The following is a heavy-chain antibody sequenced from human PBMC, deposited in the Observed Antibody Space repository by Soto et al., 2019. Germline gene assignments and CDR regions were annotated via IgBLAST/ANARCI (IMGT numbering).Heavy chain of an antibody. CDR1: GGSISSSSYY. J-gene: IGHJ5*02. Sequence: SETLSLTCTVSGGSISSSSYYWGWIRQPPGKGLEWIGSIYYSGSTYYNPSLKSRVTISVDTSKNQFSLKLSSVTAADTAVYYCATTHRGMAAAGPLNWFDPWGQGTLVTVSS. CDR2: IYYSGST. V-gene: IGHV4-39*01. D-gene: IGHD6-13*01. CDR3: ATTHRGMAAAGPLNWFDP.